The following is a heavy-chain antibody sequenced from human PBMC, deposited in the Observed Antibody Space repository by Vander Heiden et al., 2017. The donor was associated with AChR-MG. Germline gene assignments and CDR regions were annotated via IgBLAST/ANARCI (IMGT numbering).Heavy chain of an antibody. J-gene: IGHJ6*03. CDR1: GFTFSSYA. CDR3: AKRPGVGLGYYYYYMDV. D-gene: IGHD6-19*01. CDR2: ISGSGGST. V-gene: IGHV3-23*01. Sequence: EVQLLESGGGLVQPGGSLRLSCAASGFTFSSYAMSWVRQAPGKGLEWVSAISGSGGSTYYADSVKGRFTISRDNSKNTLYLQMNSLRAEDTAVYYCAKRPGVGLGYYYYYMDVWGKGTTVTVSS.